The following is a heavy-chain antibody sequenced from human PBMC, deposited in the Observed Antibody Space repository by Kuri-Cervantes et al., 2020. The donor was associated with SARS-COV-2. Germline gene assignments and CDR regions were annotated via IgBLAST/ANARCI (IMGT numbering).Heavy chain of an antibody. J-gene: IGHJ4*02. V-gene: IGHV3-74*01. Sequence: GESLKISCAASGFTFSGHWIHWVRQAPGKGLVWVSRINPDGSYTNNADSVKGRFTLSRDNAKNMLLLQMNCLRAEDTAVYYCVRDGDHWNFDYWGQGTLVTVSS. CDR2: INPDGSYT. CDR1: GFTFSGHW. CDR3: VRDGDHWNFDY. D-gene: IGHD1-1*01.